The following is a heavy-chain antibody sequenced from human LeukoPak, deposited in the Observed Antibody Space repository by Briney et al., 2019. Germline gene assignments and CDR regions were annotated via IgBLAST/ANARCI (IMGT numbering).Heavy chain of an antibody. J-gene: IGHJ3*02. D-gene: IGHD3-22*01. CDR1: GGSISSYY. CDR3: ARSYYYDSSGYLFDAFDI. V-gene: IGHV4-59*01. Sequence: PSETLSLTCTVSGGSISSYYWSWIRQPPGKGLEWIGYICYSGSTNYNPSLKSRVTISVDTSKNQFSLKLSSVTAADTAVYYCARSYYYDSSGYLFDAFDIWGQGTMVTVSS. CDR2: ICYSGST.